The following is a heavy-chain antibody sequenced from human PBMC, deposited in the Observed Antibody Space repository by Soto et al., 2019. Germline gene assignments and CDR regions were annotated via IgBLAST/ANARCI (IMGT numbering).Heavy chain of an antibody. V-gene: IGHV1-2*04. CDR2: INPKSGGT. J-gene: IGHJ6*02. CDR3: ARGDSTDCSNGVCSFFYNHDMDV. D-gene: IGHD2-8*01. Sequence: GASVKVSCKASGYSFTDYHIHWVRQAPGQGLEWLGRINPKSGGTSTAQKFQGWVTMTTDASISTASMELTRLTSDDTAIYYCARGDSTDCSNGVCSFFYNHDMDVWGQGTTVTVSS. CDR1: GYSFTDYH.